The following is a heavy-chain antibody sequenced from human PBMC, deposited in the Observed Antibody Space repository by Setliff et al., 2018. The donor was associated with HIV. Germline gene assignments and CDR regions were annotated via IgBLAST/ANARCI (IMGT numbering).Heavy chain of an antibody. CDR3: ARDDHYYDSGSYYSDWYFDL. CDR2: IIPIFGPT. V-gene: IGHV1-69*13. J-gene: IGHJ2*01. D-gene: IGHD3-10*01. CDR1: GGTFSNYA. Sequence: SVKVSCKASGGTFSNYAFSWVRQAPGQGLEWMGGIIPIFGPTKYAQKFQGRVTISADESTTTADMELSSLRSEDTAVYYCARDDHYYDSGSYYSDWYFDLWGRGTLVTVSS.